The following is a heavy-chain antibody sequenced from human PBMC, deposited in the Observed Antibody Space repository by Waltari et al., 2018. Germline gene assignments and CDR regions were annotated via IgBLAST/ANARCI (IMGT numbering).Heavy chain of an antibody. D-gene: IGHD3-3*01. Sequence: QVQLVQSGAEVKKPGASVKVSCKASGYTFTGYYMHWVRQAPGQGLEWMGRINPNSGGTNYAQKFQGRVTMTRDTSISTAYMELSRLRSDDTAVYYCARGNDFWSGYHPGPPDYWGQGTLVTVSS. V-gene: IGHV1-2*06. J-gene: IGHJ4*02. CDR3: ARGNDFWSGYHPGPPDY. CDR2: INPNSGGT. CDR1: GYTFTGYY.